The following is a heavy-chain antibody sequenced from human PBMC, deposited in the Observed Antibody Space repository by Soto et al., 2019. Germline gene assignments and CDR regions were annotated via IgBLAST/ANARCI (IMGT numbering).Heavy chain of an antibody. Sequence: QVQLVESGGGVVQPGRSLRLSCAASGFTFSSYGMHWVRQAPGKGLEWVAVIWYDGSNKYYADSVKGRFTTSRDNSKNTLYLQMNSLRAEDTAVYYCARDRAGVVTGNLDYWGQGTLVTVSS. CDR2: IWYDGSNK. J-gene: IGHJ4*02. V-gene: IGHV3-33*01. CDR1: GFTFSSYG. CDR3: ARDRAGVVTGNLDY. D-gene: IGHD3-3*01.